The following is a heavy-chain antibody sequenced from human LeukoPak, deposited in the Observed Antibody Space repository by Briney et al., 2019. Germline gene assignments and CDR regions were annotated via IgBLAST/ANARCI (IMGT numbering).Heavy chain of an antibody. CDR2: INPTSGGT. Sequence: ASVKVSCKASVHLFIDYYMHWVRQAPGQGLEWVGWINPTSGGTNYAQKFQDRVTMTRDTSNNTSYMELSRLTSDDTAVYYCARCFGGSTWSYDAFDLWGQGTMVTVSS. V-gene: IGHV1-2*02. CDR3: ARCFGGSTWSYDAFDL. J-gene: IGHJ3*01. D-gene: IGHD1-7*01. CDR1: VHLFIDYY.